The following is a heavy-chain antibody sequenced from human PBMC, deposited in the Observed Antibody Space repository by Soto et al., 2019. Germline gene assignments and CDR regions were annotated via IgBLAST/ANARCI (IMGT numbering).Heavy chain of an antibody. J-gene: IGHJ4*02. V-gene: IGHV3-23*01. CDR3: AKARLAGNFDY. CDR2: IIATGGST. Sequence: EVQVLDSGGGLVQPGGSLRLSCAASGFTFNNYAMNWVRQAPGKGLEWVATIIATGGSTYYADSVKGRFTISRDNSKNTLYLQMNGLRVEDTAVYYCAKARLAGNFDYWGQGTKVTVSS. CDR1: GFTFNNYA.